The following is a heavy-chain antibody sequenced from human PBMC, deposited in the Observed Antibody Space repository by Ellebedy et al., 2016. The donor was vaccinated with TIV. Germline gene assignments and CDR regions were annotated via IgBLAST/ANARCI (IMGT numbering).Heavy chain of an antibody. J-gene: IGHJ4*02. D-gene: IGHD3-22*01. CDR1: GFTFSSYA. CDR2: ISGSGGST. Sequence: GGSLRLSCAASGFTFSSYAMSWVRQAPGKGLEWVSAISGSGGSTYYADSVKGRFTISRDDSENTAYLQMNSLTTEDTAVYYCIRHVEYDRSYWGQGVLVTVSS. V-gene: IGHV3-23*01. CDR3: IRHVEYDRSY.